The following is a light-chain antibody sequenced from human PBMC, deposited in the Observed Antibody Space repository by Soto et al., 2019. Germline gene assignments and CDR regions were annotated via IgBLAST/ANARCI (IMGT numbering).Light chain of an antibody. J-gene: IGKJ4*01. V-gene: IGKV1-9*01. CDR2: SAA. CDR3: QQIDSYPVT. Sequence: DLQLTQSPAFLSASVGDEVTITCRASQDISNYLAWYQQKPGKAPNLLVYSAATLQSGVPSRFSGSGSGTEFTLTISSLQPEDFATYFCQQIDSYPVTFGGGTKVEIK. CDR1: QDISNY.